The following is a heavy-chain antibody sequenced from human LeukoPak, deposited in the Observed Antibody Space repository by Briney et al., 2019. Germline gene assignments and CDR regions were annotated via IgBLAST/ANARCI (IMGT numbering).Heavy chain of an antibody. Sequence: GASVKVSCKASGYTFTSYYMHWVRQAPGQGLEWMGRINPNSGGTNYAQKFQGRVTMTRDTSISTAYMELSRLRSDDTAVYYCARDEPGYCSSTSCPDGSADYWGQGTLVTVSS. CDR2: INPNSGGT. J-gene: IGHJ4*02. CDR1: GYTFTSYY. D-gene: IGHD2-2*01. V-gene: IGHV1-2*06. CDR3: ARDEPGYCSSTSCPDGSADY.